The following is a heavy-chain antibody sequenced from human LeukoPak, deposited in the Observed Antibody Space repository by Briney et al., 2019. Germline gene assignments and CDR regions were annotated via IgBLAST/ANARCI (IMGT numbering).Heavy chain of an antibody. CDR1: GFTFSSYG. J-gene: IGHJ6*02. CDR3: ARELLRYYYYYGMDV. V-gene: IGHV3-33*01. Sequence: GGSLRLSCAASGFTFSSYGMHWVRQAPGKGLEWVAVIWHDGSNKYYADSVKGRFTISRDNSKNTLYLQMNSLRAEDTAVYYCARELLRYYYYYGMDVWGQGTTVTVSS. D-gene: IGHD5/OR15-5a*01. CDR2: IWHDGSNK.